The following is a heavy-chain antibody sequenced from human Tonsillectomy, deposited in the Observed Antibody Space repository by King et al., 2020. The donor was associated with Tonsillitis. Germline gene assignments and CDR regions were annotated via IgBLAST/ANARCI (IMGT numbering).Heavy chain of an antibody. CDR2: IYWNDDK. CDR1: GFSLNTSGVS. Sequence: ITLKESGPTLVKPTQTLTLTCTFSGFSLNTSGVSVGWIRQTPGQALVWLALIYWNDDKTYSPSLKSRLAITKDTAKNQVVLTLTNMDPVDTATYYCVHRGYDDYYFDYWGQGTLVTVSS. D-gene: IGHD5-12*01. CDR3: VHRGYDDYYFDY. J-gene: IGHJ4*02. V-gene: IGHV2-5*01.